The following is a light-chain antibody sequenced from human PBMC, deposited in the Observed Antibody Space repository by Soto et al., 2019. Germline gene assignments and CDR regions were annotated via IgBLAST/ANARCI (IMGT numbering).Light chain of an antibody. CDR1: SSDVGGYDY. CDR3: SSYTSSTTVL. V-gene: IGLV2-14*03. Sequence: QSALTQPASVSASPGQSIAISCTGTSSDVGGYDYVSWYQQHPGKAPKLMIYDVSERPSGVSDRFSGSKSGNTASLTISGFHAEDEAHYYCSSYTSSTTVLFGGETKLTVL. J-gene: IGLJ2*01. CDR2: DVS.